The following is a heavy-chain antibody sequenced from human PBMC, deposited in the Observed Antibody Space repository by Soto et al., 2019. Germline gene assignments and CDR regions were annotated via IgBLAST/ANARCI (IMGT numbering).Heavy chain of an antibody. D-gene: IGHD4-17*01. V-gene: IGHV4-59*12. Sequence: SETLSLTCSVSGGSINSYYWSWIRQPPGKGLEWIGYIYYSGSTNYNPSLKSRVTISVDTSKNQFSLKLSSVTAADTAVYYCARVLPITVTTPYYYYMDVWGKGTTVTVSS. CDR3: ARVLPITVTTPYYYYMDV. CDR2: IYYSGST. CDR1: GGSINSYY. J-gene: IGHJ6*03.